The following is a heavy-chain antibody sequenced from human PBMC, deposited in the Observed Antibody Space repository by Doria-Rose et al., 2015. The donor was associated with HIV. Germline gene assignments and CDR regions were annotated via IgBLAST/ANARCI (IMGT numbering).Heavy chain of an antibody. D-gene: IGHD2-15*01. Sequence: CAASGYTFTDYYIHWVQQAPGKGLEWMGCVDPEDGETIYAEKFQGRVTIIADTSTDTAYMELSSLRSEDTAVYYCARGAPEDRWGQGTLVTLSS. CDR2: VDPEDGET. J-gene: IGHJ4*02. CDR3: ARGAPEDR. CDR1: GYTFTDYY. V-gene: IGHV1-69-2*01.